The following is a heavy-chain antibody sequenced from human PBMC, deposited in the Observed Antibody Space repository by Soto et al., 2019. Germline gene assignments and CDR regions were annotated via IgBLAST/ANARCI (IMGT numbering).Heavy chain of an antibody. CDR1: GGTFSSYA. D-gene: IGHD2-21*02. CDR2: IIPIFGTA. CDR3: ASPVATVYYYYGMDV. Sequence: QVQLVQSGAEVKKPGSSVKVSCKASGGTFSSYAITWVRQAPGQGLEWMGGIIPIFGTADYAQKFQGRVTITADESTSTAYMELSSVRSEDTAVYYCASPVATVYYYYGMDVWGQGTTVTVSS. V-gene: IGHV1-69*12. J-gene: IGHJ6*02.